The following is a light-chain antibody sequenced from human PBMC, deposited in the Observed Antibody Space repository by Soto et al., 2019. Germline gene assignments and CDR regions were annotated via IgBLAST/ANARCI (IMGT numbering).Light chain of an antibody. CDR3: QQYGSSLSLT. J-gene: IGKJ4*01. Sequence: EIGLRQSPGTLSLSPGERATLSCRASQSVSSSYLAWYQQKPGQAPRLLIYGASSRATGIPDRFSGSGSGTDFTLTISRLEPEDFAVYYCQQYGSSLSLTFGGGTKVDIK. CDR2: GAS. V-gene: IGKV3-20*01. CDR1: QSVSSSY.